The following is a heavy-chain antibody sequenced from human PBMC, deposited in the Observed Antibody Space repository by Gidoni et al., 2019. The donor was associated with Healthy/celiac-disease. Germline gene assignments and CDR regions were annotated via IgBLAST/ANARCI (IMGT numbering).Heavy chain of an antibody. D-gene: IGHD2-15*01. CDR2: VSYDGSNK. V-gene: IGHV3-30*01. J-gene: IGHJ4*02. Sequence: QVQLVESGGGVVQPGRSLRLSLAASASTFSSYAMHWVRQAPGKGLEWVAVVSYDGSNKYYADSVKGRFTISRDNSKNTLYLQMNSLRAEDTAVYYCARDRPTVVTGWYFDYWGQGTLVTVSS. CDR1: ASTFSSYA. CDR3: ARDRPTVVTGWYFDY.